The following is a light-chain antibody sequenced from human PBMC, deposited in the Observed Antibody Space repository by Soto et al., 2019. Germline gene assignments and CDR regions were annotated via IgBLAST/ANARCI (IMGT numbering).Light chain of an antibody. V-gene: IGKV1-12*01. J-gene: IGKJ5*01. CDR3: PQARCFPIN. Sequence: DIQMTQSPSSVSASVGDRVTISCRASQDISNWLAWYQQKPEEAPKFLIYAASNLQSGVQSKFSVSGSGTDFHLTISSLQPEDFAVYYCPQARCFPINFGQRTRLEIK. CDR2: AAS. CDR1: QDISNW.